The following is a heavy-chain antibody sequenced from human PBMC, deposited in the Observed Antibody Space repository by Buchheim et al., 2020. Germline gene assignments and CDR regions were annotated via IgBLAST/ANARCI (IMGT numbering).Heavy chain of an antibody. J-gene: IGHJ4*02. Sequence: QVQLQQWGAGLLKPSETLSLTCAVYGGSFSGYYWSWIRQPPGKGLEWIGEINHSGSTNYNPSLKSRVTISVDTSKNQYSLNLSSVTAADTAVYYCASVGGLATTAPVTTTIFRVARLDYWGQGTL. CDR3: ASVGGLATTAPVTTTIFRVARLDY. V-gene: IGHV4-34*01. CDR1: GGSFSGYY. CDR2: INHSGST. D-gene: IGHD3-3*01.